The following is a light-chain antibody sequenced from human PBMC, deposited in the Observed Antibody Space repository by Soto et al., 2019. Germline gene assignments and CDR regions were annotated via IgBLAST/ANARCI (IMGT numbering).Light chain of an antibody. CDR1: HSVSRY. V-gene: IGKV3-11*01. CDR2: DAS. J-gene: IGKJ4*01. CDR3: QQRSNWPPFT. Sequence: EIVLTQSPATLSLSPGGGATLSCRASHSVSRYLAWYQQKPGQAPRLLIYDASNRATGIPARFSGSGSGTDFTLTISSLEPEDFAVYYCQQRSNWPPFTFGGGTKVEMK.